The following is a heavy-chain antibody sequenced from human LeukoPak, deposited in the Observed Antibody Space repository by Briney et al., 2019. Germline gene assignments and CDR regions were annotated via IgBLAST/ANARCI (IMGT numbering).Heavy chain of an antibody. V-gene: IGHV3-48*03. D-gene: IGHD6-19*01. J-gene: IGHJ4*02. Sequence: GGSLRLSCAASGFTFSSYEMNWVRQAPGKGLEWVSYISSSGSTIYYADSVKGRFTISRDNAKNSLYLQMNSLRAEDTAVYYCAKAMDYSSGGYYFDYWGQGTLVTVSS. CDR3: AKAMDYSSGGYYFDY. CDR2: ISSSGSTI. CDR1: GFTFSSYE.